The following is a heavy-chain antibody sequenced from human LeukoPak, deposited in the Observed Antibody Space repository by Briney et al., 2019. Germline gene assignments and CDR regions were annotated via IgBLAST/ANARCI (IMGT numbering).Heavy chain of an antibody. Sequence: GGSLRLSCAASGFTFNNYPMSWVRQAPGKGLERVSGISGSGDKTSYADSVKGRLTISRDNSKSTLFLQMNGLSDEDTAVYYCARGGYRHVPYEPFDIWGQGTMVTVSS. V-gene: IGHV3-23*01. CDR3: ARGGYRHVPYEPFDI. CDR2: ISGSGDKT. J-gene: IGHJ3*02. D-gene: IGHD5-18*01. CDR1: GFTFNNYP.